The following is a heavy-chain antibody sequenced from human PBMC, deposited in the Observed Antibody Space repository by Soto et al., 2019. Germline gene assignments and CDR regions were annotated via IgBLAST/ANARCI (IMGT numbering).Heavy chain of an antibody. D-gene: IGHD2-15*01. CDR3: VRTSLAVAAATREDY. CDR1: GFTFSSYW. Sequence: EVQLVESGGGLVQPGGSLRLSCEASGFTFSSYWMHWVRQAPGKGLVWVARINSDGSSTSYADSVKGRITISRDNAKNTLYLQMNSLSAEDTAVYYCVRTSLAVAAATREDYWGQGTLVTVSS. V-gene: IGHV3-74*01. CDR2: INSDGSST. J-gene: IGHJ4*02.